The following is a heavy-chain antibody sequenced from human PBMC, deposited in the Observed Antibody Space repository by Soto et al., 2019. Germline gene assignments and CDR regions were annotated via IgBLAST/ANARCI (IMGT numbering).Heavy chain of an antibody. D-gene: IGHD2-2*01. J-gene: IGHJ6*02. Sequence: QVQLQQWGAGLLKPSETLSLTCAVYGGSFSGYYWSWIRQPPGKGLEWNGEINHSGSTNYNPSLKSRVTITVDTSKNKFYLMMSSVTAADTAVYYCARVVVVPAARTYYYGMDGWGQGTTVTVSS. CDR2: INHSGST. CDR1: GGSFSGYY. V-gene: IGHV4-34*01. CDR3: ARVVVVPAARTYYYGMDG.